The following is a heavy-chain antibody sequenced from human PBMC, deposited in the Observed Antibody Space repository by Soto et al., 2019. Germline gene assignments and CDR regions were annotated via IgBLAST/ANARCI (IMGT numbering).Heavy chain of an antibody. D-gene: IGHD2-8*02. CDR2: ISYDGSNK. CDR1: GLTFGSYG. J-gene: IGHJ4*02. CDR3: ANIRNVVYAHNAY. V-gene: IGHV3-30*18. Sequence: GGSLRLSCAASGLTFGSYGMHWVRQAPGKGLEWVAVISYDGSNKYYADSVRGRFAISRDNSNNMLYLQMNSLRAEDTAVYYCANIRNVVYAHNAYWGQGTLVTVSS.